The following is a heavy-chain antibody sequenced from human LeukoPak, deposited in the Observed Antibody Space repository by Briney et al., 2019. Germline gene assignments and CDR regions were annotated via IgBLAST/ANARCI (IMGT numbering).Heavy chain of an antibody. D-gene: IGHD2-21*02. Sequence: ASMKVSCKASGYTFTAYYLHWVRQAPGQGLEWMGWINPNNGGTNYAQKFQGRVTMTRDPSINTAYMELSGLTPDDTAVYYCAREIVLVTGMFDYWGQGTLVTVSS. V-gene: IGHV1-2*02. J-gene: IGHJ4*02. CDR3: AREIVLVTGMFDY. CDR2: INPNNGGT. CDR1: GYTFTAYY.